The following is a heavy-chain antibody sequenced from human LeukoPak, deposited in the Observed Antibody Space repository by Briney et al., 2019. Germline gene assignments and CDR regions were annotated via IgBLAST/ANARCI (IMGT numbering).Heavy chain of an antibody. CDR2: ISNNGGYT. CDR3: AKQLGYCSDGSCYFPY. CDR1: GFSFGSYA. J-gene: IGHJ4*02. V-gene: IGHV3-23*01. D-gene: IGHD2-15*01. Sequence: GGSLRLSCAASGFSFGSYAISWVRQTPGKGLEWVSAISNNGGYTYYADSVQGRFTISRDNSKSTLCLQMNSLRAEDTAVYYCAKQLGYCSDGSCYFPYWGQGTLVTVSS.